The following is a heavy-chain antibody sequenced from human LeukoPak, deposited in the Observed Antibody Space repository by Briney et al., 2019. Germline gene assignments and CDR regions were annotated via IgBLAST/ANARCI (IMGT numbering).Heavy chain of an antibody. CDR3: AKDWTAAMSNIDY. J-gene: IGHJ4*02. V-gene: IGHV3-23*01. Sequence: GGSLRLSCAASGFTFSNFAMSWVRQAPGKGLDWVSGISGSGGSTYYADSVKGRFTISRDSSKNMLYLQMNSLRAEDTAVYYCAKDWTAAMSNIDYWGQGTLVTVSS. CDR2: ISGSGGST. CDR1: GFTFSNFA. D-gene: IGHD2-2*01.